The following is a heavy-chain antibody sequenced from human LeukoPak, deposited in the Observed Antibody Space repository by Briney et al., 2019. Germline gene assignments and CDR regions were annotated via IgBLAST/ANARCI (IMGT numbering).Heavy chain of an antibody. D-gene: IGHD6-19*01. J-gene: IGHJ4*02. CDR3: ARDSGGPSGWSAFDY. V-gene: IGHV4-34*01. Sequence: SETLSLTCAVYGGSFSGYYWSWIRQPPGKGLEWIGEINHSGSTNYNPSLKSRVTISVDTSKNQFSLKLSSVTAADTAVYYCARDSGGPSGWSAFDYWGQGTLVTVSS. CDR1: GGSFSGYY. CDR2: INHSGST.